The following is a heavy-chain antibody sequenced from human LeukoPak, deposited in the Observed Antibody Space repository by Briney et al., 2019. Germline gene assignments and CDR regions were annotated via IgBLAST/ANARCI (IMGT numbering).Heavy chain of an antibody. Sequence: SETLSLTCTVSGDSINTGGYYWNWIRHHPGKGLEGIGNIYYTGSTNYNPSLKSRPATTLNTSKNRFALRLWTVPTADTTAYYCARDPTPGMYYFDYWGQGNLVRVSS. V-gene: IGHV4-31*03. J-gene: IGHJ4*02. CDR1: GDSINTGGYY. D-gene: IGHD4-11*01. CDR3: ARDPTPGMYYFDY. CDR2: IYYTGST.